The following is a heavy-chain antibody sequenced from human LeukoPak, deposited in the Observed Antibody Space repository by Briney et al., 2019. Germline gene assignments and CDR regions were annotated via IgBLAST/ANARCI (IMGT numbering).Heavy chain of an antibody. CDR3: AKGPNIVVVPAANYYMDV. CDR1: GFTFSSYG. CDR2: ISYDGSNK. J-gene: IGHJ6*03. Sequence: GGSLRLSCAASGFTFSSYGMHWVRQAPGKGLEWVAVISYDGSNKYYADSVKGRFTISRDNSKNTLYLQMNSLRAEDTAVYYCAKGPNIVVVPAANYYMDVWGKGTTVTVSS. V-gene: IGHV3-30*18. D-gene: IGHD2-2*01.